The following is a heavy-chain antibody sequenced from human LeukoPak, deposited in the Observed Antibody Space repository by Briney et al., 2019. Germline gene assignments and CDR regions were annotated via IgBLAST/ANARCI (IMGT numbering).Heavy chain of an antibody. V-gene: IGHV2-26*01. CDR1: GFSLSNARMG. J-gene: IGHJ5*02. D-gene: IGHD3-3*01. Sequence: SGPTLVNPTETLTPTCTVSGFSLSNARMGVSWIRQPPGKALEWLAHIFSNDEKSYSTSLKSRLTISKDTSKSQVVLTMTNMDPVDTATYYCARMGRYDFWSGYQGNWFDPWGQGTLVTVSS. CDR3: ARMGRYDFWSGYQGNWFDP. CDR2: IFSNDEK.